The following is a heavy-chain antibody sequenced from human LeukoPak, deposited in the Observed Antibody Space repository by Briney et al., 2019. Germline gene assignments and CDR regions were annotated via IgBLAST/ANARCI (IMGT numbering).Heavy chain of an antibody. CDR2: ISSSSSYT. V-gene: IGHV3-21*05. J-gene: IGHJ4*02. CDR1: GFTFSSYE. Sequence: PGGSLRLSCAASGFTFSSYEMNWVRQAPGKGLEWVSYISSSSSYTNYADSVKGRFTISRDNAKNSLYLQMNSLRAEDTAVYYCARDTEYSGYDWTYWGQGTLVTVSS. D-gene: IGHD5-12*01. CDR3: ARDTEYSGYDWTY.